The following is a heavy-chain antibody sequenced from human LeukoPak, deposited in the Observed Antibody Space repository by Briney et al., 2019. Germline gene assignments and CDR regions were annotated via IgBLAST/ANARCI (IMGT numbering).Heavy chain of an antibody. J-gene: IGHJ4*02. CDR3: ARDYGGDAGLDS. Sequence: GGSLRLSCAASGFTFSTYGMHWVRQAPGMGLEWVALIWSDDRNKYYADSVKGQFTISRDNSKNTLYLQMNSLRAEDTAVYYCARDYGGDAGLDSCGQGTLVTVSS. CDR1: GFTFSTYG. V-gene: IGHV3-33*01. CDR2: IWSDDRNK. D-gene: IGHD4-23*01.